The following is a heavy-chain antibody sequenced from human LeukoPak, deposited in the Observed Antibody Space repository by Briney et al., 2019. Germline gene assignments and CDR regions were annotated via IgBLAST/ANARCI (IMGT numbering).Heavy chain of an antibody. V-gene: IGHV3-33*06. CDR2: IWYDGSNK. CDR1: GFTFSSYG. CDR3: AKDPCDGGSCYSFDY. D-gene: IGHD2-15*01. Sequence: QPGRSLRLSCAASGFTFSSYGMHGVRQAPGKGLEWVAVIWYDGSNKYYADSVKGRFTISRDNSKNTLYLQMNSLRAEDTAVYYCAKDPCDGGSCYSFDYWGQGTLVTVSS. J-gene: IGHJ4*02.